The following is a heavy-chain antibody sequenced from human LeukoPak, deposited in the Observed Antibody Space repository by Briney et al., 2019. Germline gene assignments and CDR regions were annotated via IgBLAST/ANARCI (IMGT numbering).Heavy chain of an antibody. V-gene: IGHV3-11*01. CDR2: ISSSGSTI. D-gene: IGHD6-19*01. Sequence: PGGSLRLSCAASGFTFSDYYMSWNRQAPGKGMGWVSYISSSGSTIYYADSVKGRFTISRDNAKNSLYLQMNSLRAEDTAVYYCARDWAYIAVAGWEPVADYWGQGTLVTVSS. J-gene: IGHJ4*02. CDR3: ARDWAYIAVAGWEPVADY. CDR1: GFTFSDYY.